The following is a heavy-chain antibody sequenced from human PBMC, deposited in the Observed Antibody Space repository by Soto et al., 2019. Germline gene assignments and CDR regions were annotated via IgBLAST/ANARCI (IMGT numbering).Heavy chain of an antibody. V-gene: IGHV1-3*01. Sequence: ASVKVSCRASGYTFTSYAMHWVRQAPGQRLEWMGWINAGNGNTKYSQKFQGRVTITRDTSASTAYMELSSLRSEDTAVYYCARLQLAAAALYYYYGMDVWGQGTTVTVSS. D-gene: IGHD6-13*01. CDR1: GYTFTSYA. CDR2: INAGNGNT. J-gene: IGHJ6*02. CDR3: ARLQLAAAALYYYYGMDV.